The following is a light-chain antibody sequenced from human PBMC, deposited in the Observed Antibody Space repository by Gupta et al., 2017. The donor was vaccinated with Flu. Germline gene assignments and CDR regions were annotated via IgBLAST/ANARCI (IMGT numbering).Light chain of an antibody. CDR2: SAT. V-gene: IGKV1-39*01. J-gene: IGKJ4*01. CDR3: QQSYTLPLT. CDR1: QNIGIY. Sequence: DIQMTQSPPSLSASVGDTVTFTCRTSQNIGIYLNWYQHKTGEAPRLLISSATNLESGVPSRFSGGGSGTDFTLTIYTLQPEDFATYFCQQSYTLPLTVGGGTKVE.